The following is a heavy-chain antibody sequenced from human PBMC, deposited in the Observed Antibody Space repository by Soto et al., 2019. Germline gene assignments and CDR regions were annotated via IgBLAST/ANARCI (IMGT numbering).Heavy chain of an antibody. D-gene: IGHD2-2*01. CDR3: AREDSIIIPAVSDF. V-gene: IGHV3-30-3*01. CDR1: GFIFSSYS. J-gene: IGHJ4*02. Sequence: PGGSLRLSCATSGFIFSSYSMHWFRQAPGKGLEWVAVTSSTGGVQFYADSVKGRFTISRDNAKNSVSLQMNTLRVEDTAVYYCAREDSIIIPAVSDFWGQGTLVTVSS. CDR2: TSSTGGVQ.